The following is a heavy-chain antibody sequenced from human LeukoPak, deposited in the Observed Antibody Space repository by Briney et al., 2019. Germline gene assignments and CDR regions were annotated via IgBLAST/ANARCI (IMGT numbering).Heavy chain of an antibody. D-gene: IGHD1-20*01. Sequence: EASVKVSCKASGGTFSSYAISWVRQAPGQGLEWMGRIIPILGIANYAQKFQGRVTITADKSTSTAYMELSSLRSEDTAVYYRASTKSGITGTTGAFDIWGQGTMVTVSS. CDR2: IIPILGIA. CDR1: GGTFSSYA. V-gene: IGHV1-69*04. CDR3: ASTKSGITGTTGAFDI. J-gene: IGHJ3*02.